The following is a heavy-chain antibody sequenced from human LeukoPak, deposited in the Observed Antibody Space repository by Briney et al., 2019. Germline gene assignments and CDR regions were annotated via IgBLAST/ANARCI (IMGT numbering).Heavy chain of an antibody. CDR2: IYYSGST. J-gene: IGHJ5*02. V-gene: IGHV4-59*01. CDR1: GGSISSYY. CDR3: ARNYGGNQYWFDP. Sequence: SETLSLTCTVSGGSISSYYWSWIRQPPGKGLEWIGYIYYSGSTNYNPSLKSRVTISVDTSKNQFSLKLSFVTAADTAVYYCARNYGGNQYWFDPWGQGTLVTVSS. D-gene: IGHD4-23*01.